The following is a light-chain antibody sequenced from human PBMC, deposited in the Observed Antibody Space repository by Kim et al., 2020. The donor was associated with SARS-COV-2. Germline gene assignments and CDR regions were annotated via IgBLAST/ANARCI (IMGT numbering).Light chain of an antibody. Sequence: VSPGQRASITWSEDKLGEKYVSWYQQKPGQSPDLVIYQDTKRPSGIPERFSGSNSGNTATLTISGTQAMDEADYHCQAWDSSTVVFGGGTQLTVL. V-gene: IGLV3-1*01. CDR2: QDT. J-gene: IGLJ2*01. CDR1: KLGEKY. CDR3: QAWDSSTVV.